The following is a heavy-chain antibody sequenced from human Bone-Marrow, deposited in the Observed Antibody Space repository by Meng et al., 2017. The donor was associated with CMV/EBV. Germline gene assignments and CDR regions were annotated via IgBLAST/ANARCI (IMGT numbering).Heavy chain of an antibody. CDR1: GGSISSYY. D-gene: IGHD6-6*01. V-gene: IGHV4-59*01. Sequence: SETLSLTCTVSGGSISSYYWSWIRQPPGKGLEWIAYVYYSGSTHHNPPLKSRVTMSIDTSKNQFSLRLSSVTAADPAVYYCAISKGYSSLFGPSNCMDVWGQGTTVTVSS. J-gene: IGHJ6*02. CDR3: AISKGYSSLFGPSNCMDV. CDR2: VYYSGST.